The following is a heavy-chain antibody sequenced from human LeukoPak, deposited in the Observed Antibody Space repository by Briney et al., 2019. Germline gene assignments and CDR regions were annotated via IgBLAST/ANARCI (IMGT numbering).Heavy chain of an antibody. J-gene: IGHJ4*02. CDR1: GYTFTSYA. Sequence: ASVKVSCKASGYTFTSYAMHWVRQAPGQRLEWMGWINAGNGNTKYSQKFQGRVTITRDTSASTAYMELNSLRSEDTAVYYCARGPYSSGWSPTYFDYWGQGTLVTVSS. CDR2: INAGNGNT. V-gene: IGHV1-3*01. D-gene: IGHD6-19*01. CDR3: ARGPYSSGWSPTYFDY.